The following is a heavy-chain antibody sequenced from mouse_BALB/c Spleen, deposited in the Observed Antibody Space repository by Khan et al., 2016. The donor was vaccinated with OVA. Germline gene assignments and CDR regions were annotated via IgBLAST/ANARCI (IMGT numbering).Heavy chain of an antibody. CDR1: GYTFTSYW. J-gene: IGHJ3*01. D-gene: IGHD2-2*01. Sequence: QVQLQQSGAELVRPGASVKLPCKASGYTFTSYWMNWVRQRPRQGLEWIGKINPSDSESHYNEMFKDKATLTVDKSSGTAYMQLSSLTSEDSAVCYCARRDKYGYDPAWFAYWGQGTLVTVSA. V-gene: IGHV1-52*01. CDR3: ARRDKYGYDPAWFAY. CDR2: INPSDSES.